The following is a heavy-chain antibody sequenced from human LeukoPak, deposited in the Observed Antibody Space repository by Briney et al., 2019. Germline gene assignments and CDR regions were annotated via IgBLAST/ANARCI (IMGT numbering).Heavy chain of an antibody. J-gene: IGHJ4*02. CDR1: GGSISSYY. Sequence: SETLSLTCTVSGGSISSYYWSWIRQPAGKGLEWIGRIYTSGSTNYNPSLKSRVTMSVDTSKNQLSLKLSSVTAADTAVYYCASMFVYGDLGYWGQGTLVTVSS. CDR3: ASMFVYGDLGY. D-gene: IGHD3-10*02. CDR2: IYTSGST. V-gene: IGHV4-4*07.